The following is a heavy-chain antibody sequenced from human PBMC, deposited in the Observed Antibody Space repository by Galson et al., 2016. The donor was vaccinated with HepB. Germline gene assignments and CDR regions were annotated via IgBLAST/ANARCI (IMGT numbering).Heavy chain of an antibody. Sequence: SETLSLTCTVSGGSISPYFWSWIRQPPGKGLEWIAYIYFSGTTNYNPSLKSRFTISLDTSKGQFSLKVTSVTAADSAVYYCTRSYGGYAFDIWGQGTMATVSS. V-gene: IGHV4-59*01. CDR2: IYFSGTT. J-gene: IGHJ3*02. CDR3: TRSYGGYAFDI. D-gene: IGHD4-23*01. CDR1: GGSISPYF.